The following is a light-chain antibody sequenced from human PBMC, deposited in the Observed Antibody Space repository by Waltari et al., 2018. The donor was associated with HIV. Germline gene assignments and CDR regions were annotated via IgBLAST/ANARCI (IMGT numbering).Light chain of an antibody. Sequence: QSVLTQQPSASGTPGQRVTISCSGSRSNIGSNTVSWYQQLPGTAPKLFIYSNNQRPSGVPDLFSGSKSGTSASLAISGLQSEDEADYYCAAWDDSLNGWVFGGGTKLTVV. CDR2: SNN. V-gene: IGLV1-44*01. J-gene: IGLJ3*02. CDR3: AAWDDSLNGWV. CDR1: RSNIGSNT.